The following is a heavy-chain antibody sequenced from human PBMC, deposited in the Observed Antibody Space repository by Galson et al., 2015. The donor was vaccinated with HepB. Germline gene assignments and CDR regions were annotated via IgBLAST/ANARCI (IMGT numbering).Heavy chain of an antibody. CDR3: ARDLGYCGGDCYPSSLWY. Sequence: SVKVSCKASGYTFTSYYMHWVRQAPGQGLEWMGIINPCGGSTSYAQKFQGRVTMTRDTSTSTVYMELSSLRSEDTAVYYCARDLGYCGGDCYPSSLWYWGQGTLVTVSS. CDR1: GYTFTSYY. J-gene: IGHJ4*02. CDR2: INPCGGST. V-gene: IGHV1-46*01. D-gene: IGHD2-21*01.